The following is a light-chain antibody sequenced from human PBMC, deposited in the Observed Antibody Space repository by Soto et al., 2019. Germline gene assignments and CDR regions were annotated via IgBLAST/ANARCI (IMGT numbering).Light chain of an antibody. CDR3: QQSYSTIIT. J-gene: IGKJ5*01. CDR1: QGVLHSSNNKNY. CDR2: WGS. V-gene: IGKV4-1*01. Sequence: DIVLSQSPGTLAVSLGERATINCKCSQGVLHSSNNKNYLAWHQQRPGQPPKXXXHWGSTRGSGVPDRFSASGSGTDVTLTISSLQEEDGAVYDCQQSYSTIITFGQGTRLEIK.